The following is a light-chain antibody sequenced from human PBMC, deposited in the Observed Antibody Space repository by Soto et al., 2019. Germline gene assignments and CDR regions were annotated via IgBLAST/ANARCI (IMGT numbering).Light chain of an antibody. CDR1: SSSKW. CDR2: DVS. V-gene: IGKV1-5*01. Sequence: DIQMTQSPSTLPASVGDTVTMTCRSSSKWLAWYQKKPGKAPKLLIYDVSNLERGVPPRFSGSTSGAESTLTITGLQPDDLGTYYCQHTTDFTFGQGTKVEIK. J-gene: IGKJ2*01. CDR3: QHTTDFT.